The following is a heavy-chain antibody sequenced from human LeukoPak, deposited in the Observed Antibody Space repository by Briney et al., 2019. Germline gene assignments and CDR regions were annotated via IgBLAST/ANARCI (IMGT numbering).Heavy chain of an antibody. D-gene: IGHD2-2*01. J-gene: IGHJ6*03. CDR3: AREDIVVVPAARTGLYYYYYMDV. CDR1: GYTFTGYY. Sequence: GASVNVSCKASGYTFTGYYMHWVRQAPGQGLEWMGWINPNSGGTNYAQKFQGRVTMTRDTSISTAYMELSRLRSDDTAVYYCAREDIVVVPAARTGLYYYYYMDVWGKGTTVTVSS. CDR2: INPNSGGT. V-gene: IGHV1-2*02.